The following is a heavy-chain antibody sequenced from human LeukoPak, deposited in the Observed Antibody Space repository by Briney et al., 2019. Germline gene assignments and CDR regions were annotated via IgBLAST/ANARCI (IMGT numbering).Heavy chain of an antibody. J-gene: IGHJ4*02. D-gene: IGHD3-22*01. CDR1: GYTFTIYY. CDR2: INASSGST. V-gene: IGHV1-46*01. Sequence: GASVRVSFKASGYTFTIYYMHWVRQAPGQGLEWMGLINASSGSTSYAQKFQGRVTMTRDTSTSTVYMELSSLRSEDTAVYYCARGGNYYDSSGYNYWGQGTLVTVSS. CDR3: ARGGNYYDSSGYNY.